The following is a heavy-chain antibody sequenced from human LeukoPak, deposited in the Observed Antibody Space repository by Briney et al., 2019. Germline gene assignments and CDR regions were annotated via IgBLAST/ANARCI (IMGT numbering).Heavy chain of an antibody. D-gene: IGHD2-2*02. V-gene: IGHV3-33*01. CDR3: ARDLGDTLRNYYYGMDV. J-gene: IGHJ6*04. CDR1: GFTFSSYG. CDR2: IWYDGSNK. Sequence: GRSLRLSCAASGFTFSSYGMHWVRQAPGKGLEWVAVIWYDGSNKYYADSVKGRFTISRDNSKNTLYLQMYSLRAEDTAVYYCARDLGDTLRNYYYGMDVWGKGTTVTVSS.